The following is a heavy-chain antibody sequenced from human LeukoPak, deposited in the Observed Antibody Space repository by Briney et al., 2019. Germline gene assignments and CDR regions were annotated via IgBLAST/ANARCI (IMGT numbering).Heavy chain of an antibody. CDR2: IYYSGST. J-gene: IGHJ4*02. CDR3: ARALLTQYNWNELGYFDY. CDR1: GGSISSYY. V-gene: IGHV4-59*01. Sequence: SETLSLTCTVSGGSISSYYWGWIRQPPGKGLEWIGYIYYSGSTNYNPSLKSRVTISVDTSKNQFSLKLSSVTAADTAVYYCARALLTQYNWNELGYFDYWGQGTLVTVPS. D-gene: IGHD1-1*01.